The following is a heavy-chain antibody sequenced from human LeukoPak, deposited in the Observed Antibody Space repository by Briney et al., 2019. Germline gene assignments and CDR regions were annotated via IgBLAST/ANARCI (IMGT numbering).Heavy chain of an antibody. V-gene: IGHV3-7*01. CDR2: IKQDGSQR. CDR1: GFTFSDYW. CDR3: ARDGYLAPVIAFLDY. Sequence: GGSLRLSCTASGFTFSDYWMTWVRQAPGKGPEWVANIKQDGSQRYYVDSVRGRFTISRDNAKNSLFLQMNGLRAEDTAVYYCARDGYLAPVIAFLDYWGQGTPVTVSS. D-gene: IGHD2-2*03. J-gene: IGHJ4*02.